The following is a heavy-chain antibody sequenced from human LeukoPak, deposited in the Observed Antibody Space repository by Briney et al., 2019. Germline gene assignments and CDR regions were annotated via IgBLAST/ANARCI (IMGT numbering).Heavy chain of an antibody. V-gene: IGHV3-23*01. CDR1: GFTFSSYA. CDR2: ISGSGGST. CDR3: AKLVLLWFGDPSLVYFDY. J-gene: IGHJ4*02. D-gene: IGHD3-10*01. Sequence: SGGSLRLSCAASGFTFSSYAMSWVRQAPGKGLEWVSAISGSGGSTYYADSVKGRFTISRDNSKNTLYLQMNSLRAEDTAVYYCAKLVLLWFGDPSLVYFDYWGQGTLVTVSS.